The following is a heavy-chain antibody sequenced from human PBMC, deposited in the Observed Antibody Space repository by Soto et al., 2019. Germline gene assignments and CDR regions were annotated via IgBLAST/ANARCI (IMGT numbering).Heavy chain of an antibody. Sequence: EVQLVESGGGLVQPGGSLRLSCAASGFTFMTYWMKWVRQAPGKGLEWVADIKQDGSEKYYVDSVKGRFTISRDNAKKPLYLLMNRLRAEDKAVYYCARGAWARHFDLWGRGTLVTVSS. D-gene: IGHD1-26*01. V-gene: IGHV3-7*05. CDR1: GFTFMTYW. CDR2: IKQDGSEK. CDR3: ARGAWARHFDL. J-gene: IGHJ2*01.